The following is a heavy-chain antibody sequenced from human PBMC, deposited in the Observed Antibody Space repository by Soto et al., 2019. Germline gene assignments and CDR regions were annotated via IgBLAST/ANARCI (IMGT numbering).Heavy chain of an antibody. Sequence: GGSLRLSCAASGFTFSSYGMHWVRQAPGKGLEWVAVIWYDGSNKYYADSVKGRFTISRDNSKNTLYLQMNSLRAEDTAVYYCARDPELSGLISFDYWGQGTLVTVS. J-gene: IGHJ4*02. CDR1: GFTFSSYG. D-gene: IGHD1-1*01. CDR2: IWYDGSNK. V-gene: IGHV3-33*01. CDR3: ARDPELSGLISFDY.